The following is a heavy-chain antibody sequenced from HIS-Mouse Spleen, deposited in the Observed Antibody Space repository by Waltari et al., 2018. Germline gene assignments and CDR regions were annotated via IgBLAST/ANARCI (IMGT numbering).Heavy chain of an antibody. D-gene: IGHD6-13*01. Sequence: HLPLHESGPGLVTPSAARSLPATVTGGPISSSSYYWAWIRRPPGKGLEWIGSIYYSGRTYYNPSLTSRVTISVDTSKNQSSLKLSSVTAGDTAVYYCAREIPYSSSWYDWYFDLWGRGTLVTVSS. CDR3: AREIPYSSSWYDWYFDL. V-gene: IGHV4-39*07. CDR1: GGPISSSSYY. CDR2: IYYSGRT. J-gene: IGHJ2*01.